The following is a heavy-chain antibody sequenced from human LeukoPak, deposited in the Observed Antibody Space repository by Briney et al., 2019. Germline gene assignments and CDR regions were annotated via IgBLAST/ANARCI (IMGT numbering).Heavy chain of an antibody. CDR1: GFTFSSYW. D-gene: IGHD3-22*01. J-gene: IGHJ1*01. CDR2: IKGDGST. CDR3: ARAPSEIGGYYPEYFRH. Sequence: GGSLRLSCAASGFTFSSYWMHWVRQAPGKGLVWVSRIKGDGSTNYADSVKGRFTVSRDNAKNTVSLQMNSLRAEDTGVYYCARAPSEIGGYYPEYFRHWGQGTLVTVSS. V-gene: IGHV3-74*01.